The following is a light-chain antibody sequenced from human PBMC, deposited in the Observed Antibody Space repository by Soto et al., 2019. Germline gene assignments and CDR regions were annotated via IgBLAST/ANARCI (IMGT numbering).Light chain of an antibody. CDR2: EVT. CDR3: SSYTRRNTVDVV. J-gene: IGLJ2*01. CDR1: SNDVGSYNY. Sequence: QSALTQPASVSGSPGQSITISCTGTSNDVGSYNYVSWYQQHPGKAPKLMIFEVTNRPSGVSNRFSGSKSGNTASLTISGLQAEDEATYYCSSYTRRNTVDVVFGRGTKLTVL. V-gene: IGLV2-14*01.